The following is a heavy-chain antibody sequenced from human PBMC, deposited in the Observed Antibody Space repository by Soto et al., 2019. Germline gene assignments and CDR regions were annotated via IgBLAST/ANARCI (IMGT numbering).Heavy chain of an antibody. CDR1: GFTFSTYW. Sequence: GGSLRLSCAASGFTFSTYWMHWVRQAPGKGLVWVSRVNRDGSTTTYADSVNGRFTVSRDNAKNTLYLQMNSLRADDTAVYYCARSLSTSPDYWGQGTLVTVSS. CDR2: VNRDGSTT. J-gene: IGHJ4*02. D-gene: IGHD2-2*01. V-gene: IGHV3-74*01. CDR3: ARSLSTSPDY.